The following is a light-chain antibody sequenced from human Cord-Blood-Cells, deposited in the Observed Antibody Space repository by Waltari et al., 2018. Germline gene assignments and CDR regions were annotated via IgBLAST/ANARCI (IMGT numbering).Light chain of an antibody. CDR3: QQYYSTPPT. CDR1: QSVLYSSNNKNY. J-gene: IGKJ1*01. CDR2: WAS. Sequence: DIVMTQSPDSLAVYLGERATINCKSSQSVLYSSNNKNYLAWYQQKPGHPPKLLIYWASTRESGVPDRFSGSGSWTDFTLTISSLQAEDVAVYYCQQYYSTPPTFGQGTKVEIK. V-gene: IGKV4-1*01.